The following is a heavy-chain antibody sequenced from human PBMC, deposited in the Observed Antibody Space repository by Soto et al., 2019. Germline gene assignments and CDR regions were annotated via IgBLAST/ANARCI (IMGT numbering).Heavy chain of an antibody. V-gene: IGHV3-7*01. CDR1: GFTFRNYW. CDR2: TNQDGRER. J-gene: IGHJ4*02. Sequence: ELQLVESGGGLVQPGGSLRLSCVASGFTFRNYWMSWLRQAPGKGLEWVANTNQDGRERYSVDSVKGRFTISRDNAKNSMHLQMNSLRAEDTAVYYCARDGSGYSTDWGQGTLVTVSS. CDR3: ARDGSGYSTD. D-gene: IGHD5-18*01.